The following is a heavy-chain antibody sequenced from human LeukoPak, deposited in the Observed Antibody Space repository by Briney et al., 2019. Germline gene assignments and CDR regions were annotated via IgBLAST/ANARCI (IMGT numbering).Heavy chain of an antibody. CDR3: ARDPGGSYSYYFDY. V-gene: IGHV4-34*01. CDR2: INHSGST. Sequence: SETLSLTCAVYGGSFSGYYWSWIRQPPGKGLEWIGEINHSGSTNYNPSLKSRVTISVDTSKNQFSLKLSSVTAADTAVYYCARDPGGSYSYYFDYWGQGTLVTVSS. CDR1: GGSFSGYY. D-gene: IGHD1-26*01. J-gene: IGHJ4*02.